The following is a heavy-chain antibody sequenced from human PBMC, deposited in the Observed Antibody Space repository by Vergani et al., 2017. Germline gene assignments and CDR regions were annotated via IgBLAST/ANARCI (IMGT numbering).Heavy chain of an antibody. J-gene: IGHJ4*02. CDR3: ARDPTTVSTGDY. CDR1: GGTFSSYT. Sequence: QVQLVQSGAEVKTPGSSVKVSCKASGGTFSSYTISWVRQAPGQGLEWMGRIIPILGIANYAQKFQGRVTITADKSTSTAYMELSSLRSEDTAVYYCARDPTTVSTGDYWGQGTLVTVSS. CDR2: IIPILGIA. V-gene: IGHV1-69*08. D-gene: IGHD4-11*01.